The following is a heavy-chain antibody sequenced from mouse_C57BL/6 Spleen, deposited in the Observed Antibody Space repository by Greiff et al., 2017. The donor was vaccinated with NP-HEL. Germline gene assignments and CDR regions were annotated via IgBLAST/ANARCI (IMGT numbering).Heavy chain of an antibody. CDR2: IHPNSGST. D-gene: IGHD1-1*01. CDR1: GYTFTSYW. V-gene: IGHV1-64*01. J-gene: IGHJ4*01. Sequence: QVQLQQPGAELVKPGASVKLSCKASGYTFTSYWMHWVKQRPGQGLEWIGMIHPNSGSTNYNEKFKSKATLTVDKSSSTAYMQLSSLTSEDSAVYYCARGIYYGSSLYAMDYWGQGTSVTVSS. CDR3: ARGIYYGSSLYAMDY.